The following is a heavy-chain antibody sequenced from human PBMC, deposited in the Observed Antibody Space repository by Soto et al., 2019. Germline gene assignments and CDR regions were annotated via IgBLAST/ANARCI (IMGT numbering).Heavy chain of an antibody. V-gene: IGHV1-69*01. CDR2: IIPIFGTA. CDR1: GGTFSSYA. CDR3: ARATGRTMVRELSPFDY. D-gene: IGHD3-10*01. J-gene: IGHJ4*02. Sequence: QVQLVQSGAEVKRPGASVKVSCKASGGTFSSYAISWVRQAPGQGLEWMGGIIPIFGTANYAQKFQGRVTITADESTSTAYMELSSLRSEDTAVYYCARATGRTMVRELSPFDYWGQGTLVTVSS.